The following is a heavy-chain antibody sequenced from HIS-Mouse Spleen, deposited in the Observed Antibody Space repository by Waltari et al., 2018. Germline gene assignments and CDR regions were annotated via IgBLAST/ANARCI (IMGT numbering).Heavy chain of an antibody. V-gene: IGHV1-2*02. Sequence: QVQLVQSGAEVKKPGASVKVSCKASGYTFTGYYMHWVRQAPGQGLEWLGWGNPHSGGTKYSQKFQGRVPMTRDTSISTADMELSKLRSDDTAVYYCARDVPNWGAFDIWGQGTMVTVSS. D-gene: IGHD7-27*01. CDR3: ARDVPNWGAFDI. J-gene: IGHJ3*02. CDR1: GYTFTGYY. CDR2: GNPHSGGT.